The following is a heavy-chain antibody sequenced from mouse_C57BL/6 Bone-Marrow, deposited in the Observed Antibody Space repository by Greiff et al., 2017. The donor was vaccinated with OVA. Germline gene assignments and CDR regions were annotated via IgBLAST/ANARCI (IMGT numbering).Heavy chain of an antibody. D-gene: IGHD1-1*01. J-gene: IGHJ1*03. Sequence: VQLQQPGAELVRPGSSVKLSCKASGYTFTSYWMHWVKQRPIQGLEWIGNIDPSDSETHYNQKFKDKATLTVDKSSSTAYMQLSSLTSEDSAVYYCARITTVVATPHWYFDVWGTGTTVTVSS. V-gene: IGHV1-52*01. CDR2: IDPSDSET. CDR3: ARITTVVATPHWYFDV. CDR1: GYTFTSYW.